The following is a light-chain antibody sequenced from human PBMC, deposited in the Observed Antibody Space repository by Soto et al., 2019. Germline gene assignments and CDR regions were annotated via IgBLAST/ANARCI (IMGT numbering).Light chain of an antibody. V-gene: IGLV1-44*01. Sequence: QAVLTQPPSASWTPGQTVTISCSGSSSNIGSNTVSWYQQLPGTAPKLLIYNNNQRPSGVRDRFSGSRSGTSASLAISGLQSEDEADYYCAVWDDSLSGYVFGTGTKVTVL. CDR2: NNN. J-gene: IGLJ1*01. CDR3: AVWDDSLSGYV. CDR1: SSNIGSNT.